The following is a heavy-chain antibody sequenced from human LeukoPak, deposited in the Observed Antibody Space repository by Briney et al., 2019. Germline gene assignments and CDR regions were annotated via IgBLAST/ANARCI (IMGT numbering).Heavy chain of an antibody. CDR1: GGSISGYY. D-gene: IGHD4-23*01. CDR3: ARGPPLGGNPNDAFDI. CDR2: IYYSGST. V-gene: IGHV4-59*01. Sequence: PSETLSLTCAVSGGSISGYYWSWIRQPPGKGLEWIGYIYYSGSTNYNPSLKSRVTISVGTSKNQFSLKLSSVTAADTAVYYCARGPPLGGNPNDAFDIWGQGTMVTVSS. J-gene: IGHJ3*02.